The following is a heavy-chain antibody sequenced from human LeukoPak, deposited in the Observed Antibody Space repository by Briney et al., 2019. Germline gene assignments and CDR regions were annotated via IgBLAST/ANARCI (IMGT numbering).Heavy chain of an antibody. CDR2: ISYDGSNK. CDR1: GFTFSSYA. V-gene: IGHV3-30*04. Sequence: GGSLRLSCAASGFTFSSYAMHWVRQAPGKGLEWVAVISYDGSNKYYADSVKGRFTISRDNSKNTLYLQMNSLRAEDTAVYYCAKDDGAFWFDPWGQGTLVTVSS. CDR3: AKDDGAFWFDP. J-gene: IGHJ5*02. D-gene: IGHD4/OR15-4a*01.